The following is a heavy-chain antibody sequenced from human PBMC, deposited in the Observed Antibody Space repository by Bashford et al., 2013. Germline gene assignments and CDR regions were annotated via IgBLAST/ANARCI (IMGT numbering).Heavy chain of an antibody. CDR1: GGTFSSYA. J-gene: IGHJ1*01. CDR2: IIPILGIA. Sequence: VASVKVSCKASGGTFSSYAISWVRQAPGQGLEWMGGIIPILGIANYAQKFQGRVTITADKSTSTAYMELSSLRSEDTAVYYCAREGQEGEPRYEYFSTGAREPXSPSPQ. V-gene: IGHV1-69*10. CDR3: AREGQEGEPRYEYFST. D-gene: IGHD3-16*01.